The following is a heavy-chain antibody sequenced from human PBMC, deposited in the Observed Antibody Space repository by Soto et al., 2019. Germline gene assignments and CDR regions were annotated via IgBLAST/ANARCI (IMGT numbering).Heavy chain of an antibody. D-gene: IGHD6-19*01. CDR1: GYNFPSFN. CDR2: MNPTNGNA. V-gene: IGHV1-8*01. Sequence: QERLVQSGAELRRPGASVKISCRASGYNFPSFNVNWVRQASGQGPEWLGWMNPTNGNAAFARDFQGRVTMTRDLSTDTAYLELGGLSSGDTAIYYCARAVGIAVTGLDLWGPGTGVTV. J-gene: IGHJ5*02. CDR3: ARAVGIAVTGLDL.